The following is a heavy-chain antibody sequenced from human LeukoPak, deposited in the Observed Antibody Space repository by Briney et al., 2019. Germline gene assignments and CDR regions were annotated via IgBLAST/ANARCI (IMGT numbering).Heavy chain of an antibody. CDR2: IYPGDSDT. Sequence: GESLKISCKGSGYSFTIYWIGWVRQMPGKGLEWMGIIYPGDSDTRYSPSFEGQVTISVDRSISTAYLQWRSLQASDTAMYYCAKAGRVDYGGSPPFDFWGQGTLVTVSS. CDR3: AKAGRVDYGGSPPFDF. D-gene: IGHD4-23*01. J-gene: IGHJ4*02. V-gene: IGHV5-51*01. CDR1: GYSFTIYW.